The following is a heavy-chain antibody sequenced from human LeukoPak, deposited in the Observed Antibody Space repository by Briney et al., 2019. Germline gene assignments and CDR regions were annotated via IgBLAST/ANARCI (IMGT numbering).Heavy chain of an antibody. Sequence: ASVKVSCKASGYTFTSYAISWVRQAPGQRLEWMGWIIAYNGNTNYAQKLQGRVTMTTDTSTNTTYMELRSLRSDDTAVYYCARFEGYSSSSWYAFDYWGQGTLVTVSS. CDR3: ARFEGYSSSSWYAFDY. J-gene: IGHJ4*02. CDR1: GYTFTSYA. CDR2: IIAYNGNT. V-gene: IGHV1-18*01. D-gene: IGHD6-13*01.